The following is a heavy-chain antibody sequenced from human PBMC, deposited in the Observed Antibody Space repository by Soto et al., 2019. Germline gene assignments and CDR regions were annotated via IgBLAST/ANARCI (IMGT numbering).Heavy chain of an antibody. CDR1: GGSFSGYY. D-gene: IGHD3-22*01. J-gene: IGHJ4*02. CDR3: ARSYGSSGYFPY. V-gene: IGHV4-34*01. CDR2: INHSGST. Sequence: SETLSLTCAVYGGSFSGYYWSWIRQPPGKGLEWIGQINHSGSTNYNPSLKSRVTISIDTSKNQFSLKLSSVTAADTAVYYCARSYGSSGYFPYWGQGTLVTVSS.